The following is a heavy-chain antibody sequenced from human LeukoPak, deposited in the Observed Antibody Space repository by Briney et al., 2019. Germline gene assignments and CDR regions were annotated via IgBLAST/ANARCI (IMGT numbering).Heavy chain of an antibody. CDR3: AREFLDGAAAGHFDY. Sequence: SETLSLTCTVSGGSISSGDYYWRWIRQPPGKGLEWIGYIYYSGSTYYNPSLKSRVTISVDTSKNQFSLKLSSVTAADTAVYYCAREFLDGAAAGHFDYWGQGTLVTVSS. J-gene: IGHJ4*02. D-gene: IGHD6-13*01. CDR2: IYYSGST. V-gene: IGHV4-30-4*01. CDR1: GGSISSGDYY.